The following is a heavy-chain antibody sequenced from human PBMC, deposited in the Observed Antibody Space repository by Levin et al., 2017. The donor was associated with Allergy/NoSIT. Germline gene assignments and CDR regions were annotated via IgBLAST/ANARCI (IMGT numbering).Heavy chain of an antibody. CDR2: ISWNSGNK. D-gene: IGHD6-13*01. CDR1: GFTFGDYA. V-gene: IGHV3-9*01. Sequence: GGSLRLSCAAAGFTFGDYAMHWVRQAPGKGLEWVSGISWNSGNKDYADSVKGRFTVSRDNAKNSLYLQMNSLRAEDTALYYCAKVADFMAAPPVYLDDWGQGALVTVSS. CDR3: AKVADFMAAPPVYLDD. J-gene: IGHJ4*02.